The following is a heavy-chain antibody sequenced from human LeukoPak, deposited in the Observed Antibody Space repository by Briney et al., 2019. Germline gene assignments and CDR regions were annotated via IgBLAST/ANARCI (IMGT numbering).Heavy chain of an antibody. D-gene: IGHD2-2*01. J-gene: IGHJ4*02. CDR2: ISSSSSYI. Sequence: PGGSLRLSCAASGFTFSSYSMSWVRQAPGKGLEWVSSISSSSSYIYYADSVKGRFTISRDNAKNSLYLQMNSLRAEDTAVYYCARDWRAIVVVPAAPFFDYWGQGTLVTVSS. CDR1: GFTFSSYS. CDR3: ARDWRAIVVVPAAPFFDY. V-gene: IGHV3-21*01.